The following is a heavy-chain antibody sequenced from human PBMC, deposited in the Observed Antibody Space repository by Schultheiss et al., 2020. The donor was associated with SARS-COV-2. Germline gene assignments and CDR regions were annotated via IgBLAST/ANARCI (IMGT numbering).Heavy chain of an antibody. Sequence: SQTLSLTCTVSGGSVSSGSYYWSWIRQPPGKGPEWIGFSHYSGATMYNPSLRSRVSMSVDTSKNQFTLQLSSVTAADTAVYYCARWGAESSPSCHGFDLWGQGTMVTVSS. J-gene: IGHJ3*01. CDR3: ARWGAESSPSCHGFDL. V-gene: IGHV4-61*01. D-gene: IGHD2-2*01. CDR2: SHYSGAT. CDR1: GGSVSSGSYY.